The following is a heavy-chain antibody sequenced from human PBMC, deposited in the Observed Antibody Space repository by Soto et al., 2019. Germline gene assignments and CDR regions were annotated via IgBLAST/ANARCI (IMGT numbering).Heavy chain of an antibody. CDR2: SSNSGTFA. V-gene: IGHV3-11*06. J-gene: IGHJ6*02. CDR3: AKNYYGSGSYYRYYYYGMDV. D-gene: IGHD3-10*01. CDR1: GFTFSDYY. Sequence: GGSLRLSCAASGFTFSDYYMSWVRQAPGRGLEWISYSSNSGTFARYATSVKGRFSISRDNANNTLYLQMNSLRAEDTAVYYCAKNYYGSGSYYRYYYYGMDVWGQGTTVTVSS.